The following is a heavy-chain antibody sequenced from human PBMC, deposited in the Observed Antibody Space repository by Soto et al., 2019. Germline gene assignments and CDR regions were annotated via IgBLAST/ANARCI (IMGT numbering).Heavy chain of an antibody. CDR2: ISSGGSAI. Sequence: QVQLVESGGGLVKPGGSLRLSCVASGFTFSDYYMTWIRQAPGKGLEWVSYISSGGSAIYYADSVKGRFTISRDNAKNSLYLQMNSLRGEDTAVYYCARRGYCSGGSCYIRMDVWGKGTTVTVSS. CDR1: GFTFSDYY. D-gene: IGHD2-15*01. J-gene: IGHJ6*03. V-gene: IGHV3-11*01. CDR3: ARRGYCSGGSCYIRMDV.